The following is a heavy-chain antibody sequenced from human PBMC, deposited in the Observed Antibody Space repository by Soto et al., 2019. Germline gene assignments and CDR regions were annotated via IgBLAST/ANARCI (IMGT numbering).Heavy chain of an antibody. J-gene: IGHJ6*02. V-gene: IGHV4-34*01. CDR2: INHSGST. D-gene: IGHD3-3*01. Sequence: SETLSLTCAVYGGSFSVYYWSWIRQPPGKGLEWIGEINHSGSTNYNPSLKSRVTISVDTSKNQFSLKLSSVTAAEKAVYYCARGSDFWSGYYGYYYYGMDVWDQGTTITLSS. CDR1: GGSFSVYY. CDR3: ARGSDFWSGYYGYYYYGMDV.